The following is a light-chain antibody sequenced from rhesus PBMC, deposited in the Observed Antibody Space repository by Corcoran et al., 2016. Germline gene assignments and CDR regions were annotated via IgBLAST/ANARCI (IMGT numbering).Light chain of an antibody. V-gene: IGKV3-42*01. CDR2: GAS. CDR3: QQDYSWPLT. CDR1: QSVSSS. Sequence: EIVMTQSPATLSLSPGERATLSCRDSQSVSSSLAGYQQKPGQAPKPPIYGASSRAPGIPDRVSGRGSGTEFTLTISSLEPEDVGVYYCQQDYSWPLTFGGGTKVELK. J-gene: IGKJ4*01.